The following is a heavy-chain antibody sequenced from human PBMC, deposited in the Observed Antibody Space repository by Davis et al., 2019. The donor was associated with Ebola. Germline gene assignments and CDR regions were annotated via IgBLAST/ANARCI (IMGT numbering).Heavy chain of an antibody. CDR1: GFTFSSYA. CDR3: NAGIVVVVAATPFDY. V-gene: IGHV3-33*08. CDR2: IRNDGSKK. Sequence: GGSLRLSCAASGFTFSSYAMHWVRQAPGKGLEWVAVIRNDGSKKNYADSVKGRFTISRDNSRNTLYLQMNSLKTEDTAVYYCNAGIVVVVAATPFDYWGQGTLVTVSS. D-gene: IGHD2-15*01. J-gene: IGHJ4*02.